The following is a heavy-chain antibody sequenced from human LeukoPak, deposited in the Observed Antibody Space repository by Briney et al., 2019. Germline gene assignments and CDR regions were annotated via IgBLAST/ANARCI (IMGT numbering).Heavy chain of an antibody. V-gene: IGHV4-39*07. J-gene: IGHJ4*02. CDR3: AREDRLNYFDY. CDR2: IYYSGST. D-gene: IGHD2-21*01. CDR1: GGSITNNNCY. Sequence: SETLSLTCTVSGGSITNNNCYWGWVRQPPGKGLEWIASIYYSGSTYYNPSLKSRVTISVDTSKNQFSLKLSSVTAADTAVYYCAREDRLNYFDYWGQGTLVTVSS.